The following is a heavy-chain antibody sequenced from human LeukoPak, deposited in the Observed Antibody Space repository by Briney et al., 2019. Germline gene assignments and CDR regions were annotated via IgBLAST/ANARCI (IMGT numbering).Heavy chain of an antibody. CDR2: ISSSGSTI. V-gene: IGHV3-48*03. CDR1: GFTFSSYE. D-gene: IGHD3-10*01. Sequence: GGSLRLSCAASGFTFSSYEMNWVRQAPGKGLEWVSYISSSGSTIYYADSVKGRFTISRDNAKNSLYLQMNSLRAEDTAVYYCARLLLWFGEFPAEFDYWGQGTLVTVSS. CDR3: ARLLLWFGEFPAEFDY. J-gene: IGHJ4*02.